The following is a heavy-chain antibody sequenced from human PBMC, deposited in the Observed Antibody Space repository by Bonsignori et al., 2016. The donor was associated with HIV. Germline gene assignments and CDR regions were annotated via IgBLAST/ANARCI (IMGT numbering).Heavy chain of an antibody. CDR1: GGSFSGYY. Sequence: SETLSLTCAVYGGSFSGYYWSWIRQPPGKGLEWIGEINHSGSTNYNPSLKSRVTISVDTSKNQFSLKLSSVTAADTAVYYCAREPLYRGGAMVRGPPCYFDYWGQGTLVTVSS. J-gene: IGHJ4*02. V-gene: IGHV4-34*01. CDR3: AREPLYRGGAMVRGPPCYFDY. CDR2: INHSGST. D-gene: IGHD3-10*01.